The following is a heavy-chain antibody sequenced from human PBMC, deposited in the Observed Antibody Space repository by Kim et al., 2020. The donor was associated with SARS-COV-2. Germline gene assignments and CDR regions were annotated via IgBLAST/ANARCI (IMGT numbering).Heavy chain of an antibody. CDR1: GFTSIPCA. D-gene: IGHD6-19*01. Sequence: GGSLRLSCAASGFTSIPCAMSWVHQAPGKGLEWVSVISASGVSTYYADSVKGRFTISRDSSRNTVFLQMNSLRAEDTAVYYCAKALPPYSSSRLGDGMEFWGQGTPVTVSS. V-gene: IGHV3-23*01. CDR2: ISASGVST. CDR3: AKALPPYSSSRLGDGMEF. J-gene: IGHJ6*02.